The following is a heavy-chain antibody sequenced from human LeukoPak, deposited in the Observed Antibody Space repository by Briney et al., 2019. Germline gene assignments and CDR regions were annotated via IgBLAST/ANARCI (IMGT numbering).Heavy chain of an antibody. D-gene: IGHD6-13*01. V-gene: IGHV4-59*01. CDR1: GGSINNYY. J-gene: IGHJ4*02. Sequence: SETLSLTCTVSGGSINNYYWSWIRQPPGKGLEWIGNIYYNGSTNYNPSLKSRVTISIDTSKNQFSLKVGSVTAADTAVYYCARDTAAGPSFDYWGQGTLVTVSS. CDR2: IYYNGST. CDR3: ARDTAAGPSFDY.